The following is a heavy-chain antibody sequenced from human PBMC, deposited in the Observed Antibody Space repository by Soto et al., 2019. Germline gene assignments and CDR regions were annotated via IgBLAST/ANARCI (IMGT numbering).Heavy chain of an antibody. J-gene: IGHJ4*02. CDR1: GFTFSSNA. CDR3: AKKLSGRYSLDY. Sequence: GGSLRLSCAASGFTFSSNAMSWVRHTPGKGLEWVSAISSSGVTTYYADSVKGRFTISRDNSRDTLYLQMNGLRAEDTAIYYCAKKLSGRYSLDYWGQGTLVTVSS. CDR2: ISSSGVTT. D-gene: IGHD1-26*01. V-gene: IGHV3-23*01.